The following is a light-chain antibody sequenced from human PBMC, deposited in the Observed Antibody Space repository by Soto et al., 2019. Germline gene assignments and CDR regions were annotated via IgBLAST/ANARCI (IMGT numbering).Light chain of an antibody. Sequence: DVLMTQSPLSLSVTPGQPAYISCKSSQSLLHSDRKTYLYWYLQKPGQLPQLLIYEVSYRFPGVPDRFSGSMLARDFTMIISLVEAEDVGVYYCLQTLQPLTFGGGTRGESK. J-gene: IGKJ4*01. CDR3: LQTLQPLT. V-gene: IGKV2D-29*01. CDR2: EVS. CDR1: QSLLHSDRKTY.